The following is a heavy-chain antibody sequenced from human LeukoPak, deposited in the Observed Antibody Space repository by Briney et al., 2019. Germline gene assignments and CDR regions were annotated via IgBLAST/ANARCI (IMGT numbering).Heavy chain of an antibody. CDR2: ISSKGGST. CDR1: GFTFSIYA. CDR3: ARRAPGFSSGWLDY. D-gene: IGHD6-19*01. Sequence: GGSLRLSCAASGFTFSIYAIHWVRQAPGKGREYVSAISSKGGSTFYAHCVEGRFIVSRDHSKNTLYLQMGSLRAEDLAVYYCARRAPGFSSGWLDYWGQGTLVTVSS. V-gene: IGHV3-64*01. J-gene: IGHJ4*02.